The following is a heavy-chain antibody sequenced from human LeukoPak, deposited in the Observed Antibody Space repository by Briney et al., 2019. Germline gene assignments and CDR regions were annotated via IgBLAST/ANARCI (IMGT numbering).Heavy chain of an antibody. J-gene: IGHJ4*02. CDR1: GGSISSYY. Sequence: SETLSLTCTVSGGSISSYYWSWIRQPPGKGLEWIGYIYHSGSTNYNPSLKSRVTISVDTSKNEFSLKLTSVTAADTAVYYCAREANYYGSGSYFEGTFDYWGRGSLVTVSS. D-gene: IGHD3-10*01. CDR3: AREANYYGSGSYFEGTFDY. CDR2: IYHSGST. V-gene: IGHV4-59*13.